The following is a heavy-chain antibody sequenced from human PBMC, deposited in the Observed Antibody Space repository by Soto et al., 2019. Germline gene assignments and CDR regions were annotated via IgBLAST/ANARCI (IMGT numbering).Heavy chain of an antibody. CDR3: ARDSNYYGSGSYVWGY. Sequence: QVQLQESGPGLVKPSQTLSLTCTVSGGSISSGGYYWSWIRQHPGKGLEWIGYIYYSGSTYYNPALKSRVTIAVDTSKNQFSLKLSSVTAADTAVYYCARDSNYYGSGSYVWGYWGQGTLVTVSS. CDR2: IYYSGST. V-gene: IGHV4-31*03. CDR1: GGSISSGGYY. J-gene: IGHJ4*02. D-gene: IGHD3-10*01.